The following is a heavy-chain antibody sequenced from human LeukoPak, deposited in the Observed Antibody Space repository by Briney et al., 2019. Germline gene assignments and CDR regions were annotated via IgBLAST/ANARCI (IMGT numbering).Heavy chain of an antibody. CDR1: GGSISSYY. J-gene: IGHJ4*02. Sequence: SETLSLTCTVSGGSISSYYWSWIRQPPGKGLEWIGHIYYSGSTKYNPSLKSRVTISVDTSKKQFSLKLSSVTAADTAVYYCARSKDILTGYCFDYWGQGTLVTVSS. D-gene: IGHD3-9*01. V-gene: IGHV4-59*01. CDR2: IYYSGST. CDR3: ARSKDILTGYCFDY.